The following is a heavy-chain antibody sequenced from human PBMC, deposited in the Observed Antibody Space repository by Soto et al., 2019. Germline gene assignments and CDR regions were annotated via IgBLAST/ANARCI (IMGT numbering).Heavy chain of an antibody. Sequence: ASVKVSCKASGYTFASYGISWVRQAPGQRLEWMGWMNPDSGNTVYAENFQGRVTMTGNSSISTAYMDLGSLRSLDTAVYYCARGRKSFYFDSWGQGTLVT. CDR1: GYTFASYG. J-gene: IGHJ4*02. CDR3: ARGRKSFYFDS. V-gene: IGHV1-8*02. CDR2: MNPDSGNT.